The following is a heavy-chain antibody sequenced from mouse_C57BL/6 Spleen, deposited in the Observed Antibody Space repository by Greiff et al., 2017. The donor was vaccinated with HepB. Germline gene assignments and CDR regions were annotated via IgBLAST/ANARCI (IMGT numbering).Heavy chain of an antibody. CDR1: GFTFSSYT. CDR3: ARQAVTTSAWFAY. J-gene: IGHJ3*01. CDR2: ISGGGGNT. D-gene: IGHD2-2*01. V-gene: IGHV5-9*01. Sequence: EVKLQESGGGLVKPGGSLKLSCAASGFTFSSYTMSWVRQTPEKRLEWVATISGGGGNTYYPDSVKGRFTISRDNAKNTLYLQMSSLRSEDTALYYCARQAVTTSAWFAYWGQGTLVTVSA.